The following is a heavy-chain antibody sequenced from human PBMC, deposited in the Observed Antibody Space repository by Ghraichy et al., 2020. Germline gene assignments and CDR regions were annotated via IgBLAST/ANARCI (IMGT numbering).Heavy chain of an antibody. V-gene: IGHV1-58*02. CDR2: IVVGSGNT. D-gene: IGHD4-17*01. CDR1: GFTFTSSA. Sequence: SVKVSCKASGFTFTSSAMQWVRQARGQRLEWIGWIVVGSGNTNYAQKFQERVTITRDMSTSTAYMELSSLRSEDTAVYYCAAGGGYGDHTLHGIWGQGTMVTVSS. J-gene: IGHJ3*02. CDR3: AAGGGYGDHTLHGI.